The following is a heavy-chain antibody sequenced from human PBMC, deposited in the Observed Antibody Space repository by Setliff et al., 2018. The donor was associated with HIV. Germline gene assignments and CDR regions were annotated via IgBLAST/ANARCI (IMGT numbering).Heavy chain of an antibody. D-gene: IGHD1-26*01. V-gene: IGHV4-39*07. J-gene: IGHJ4*02. CDR2: IYYSGGT. Sequence: TLSLTCTVSGGSISSSSYYWGWIRQPPGKGLEWIGTIYYSGGTYYKSSLKSRLIISLDTSKNQFSLNLRSVTAADTAVYFCASGGHRLHDYWGQGTLVTVPQ. CDR3: ASGGHRLHDY. CDR1: GGSISSSSYY.